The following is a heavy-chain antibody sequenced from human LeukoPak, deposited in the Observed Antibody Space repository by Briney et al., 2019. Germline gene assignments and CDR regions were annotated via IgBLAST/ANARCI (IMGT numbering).Heavy chain of an antibody. CDR2: INHSGST. D-gene: IGHD3-10*01. CDR1: GGSFSGYY. Sequence: SETLSLTCAVYGGSFSGYYWSWIRQPPGKGLEWIGEINHSGSTNYNPSLKSRVTISVDTSKNQFSLKLSSVTAADTAVYYCASTILWFGEAPKRAHDYWGQGTLVTVSS. J-gene: IGHJ4*02. CDR3: ASTILWFGEAPKRAHDY. V-gene: IGHV4-34*01.